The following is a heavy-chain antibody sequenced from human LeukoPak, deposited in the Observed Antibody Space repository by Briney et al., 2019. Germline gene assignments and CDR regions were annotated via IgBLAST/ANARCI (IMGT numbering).Heavy chain of an antibody. D-gene: IGHD3-9*01. CDR2: IGGRDGST. CDR1: GFTFSSYG. V-gene: IGHV3-23*01. J-gene: IGHJ4*02. Sequence: GGSLRLSCAASGFTFSSYGMSWVRQAPGKGLEWVSAIGGRDGSTYYADSVKGRFTISRDNSKNTLYVQMNSLRAEDTAVYYCTVESEYYDILTGYYLYWGQGTLVTVSS. CDR3: TVESEYYDILTGYYLY.